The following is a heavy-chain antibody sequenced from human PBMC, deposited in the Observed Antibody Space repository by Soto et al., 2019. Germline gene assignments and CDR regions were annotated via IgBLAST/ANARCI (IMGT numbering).Heavy chain of an antibody. J-gene: IGHJ3*02. CDR1: GFTFDDYT. CDR2: ISWDGGST. V-gene: IGHV3-43*01. Sequence: GGSLRLSCAASGFTFDDYTMHWVRQAPGKGLEWVSLISWDGGSTYYADSVKGRFTISRDNSKNSLYLQMNSLRTEDTALYYCAKEQEPSPPNDAIDIWGQGTMVTVSS. CDR3: AKEQEPSPPNDAIDI. D-gene: IGHD1-26*01.